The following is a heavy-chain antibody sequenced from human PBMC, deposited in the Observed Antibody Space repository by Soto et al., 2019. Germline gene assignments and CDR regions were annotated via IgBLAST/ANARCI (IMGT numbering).Heavy chain of an antibody. D-gene: IGHD3-3*01. Sequence: QVQLVQSGAEVKKPGSSVKVSCKASGGTFSSYTISWVRQAPGQGLEWMGRIIPILGIANYAQKFQGRVTITADKSTSTAYMELSSLRSEDTAVYYCARDRHDDFWSGYYSYYFDYWGQGTLVTVSS. V-gene: IGHV1-69*08. CDR3: ARDRHDDFWSGYYSYYFDY. J-gene: IGHJ4*02. CDR2: IIPILGIA. CDR1: GGTFSSYT.